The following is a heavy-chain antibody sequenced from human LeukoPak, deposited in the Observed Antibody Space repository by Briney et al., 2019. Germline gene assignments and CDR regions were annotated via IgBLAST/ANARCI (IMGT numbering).Heavy chain of an antibody. Sequence: PSETLCLTSAVYGGSLSVYYWSWIREPPGKGLEWIGEINHSGSTNYNADLKSRVIILVDAYKNKFSLKLSSVIAADTAVYYCARALRSGTADYYIDVWGKGTTVTVSS. CDR2: INHSGST. J-gene: IGHJ6*03. D-gene: IGHD6-19*01. CDR1: GGSLSVYY. V-gene: IGHV4-34*01. CDR3: ARALRSGTADYYIDV.